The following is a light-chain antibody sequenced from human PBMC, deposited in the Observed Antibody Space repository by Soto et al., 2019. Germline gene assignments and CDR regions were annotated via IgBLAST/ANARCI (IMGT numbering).Light chain of an antibody. CDR2: KAS. CDR3: QQLNSYLIT. V-gene: IGKV1-8*01. Sequence: AIRMTQSPSSLSASTGDRVTITCRASHGISSYLAWYQQKPGKAPKLLIYKASTLKSGVPSRSSGSGSGTEFTLTISSLQPEDFATYYCQQLNSYLITFGQGTRLEIK. CDR1: HGISSY. J-gene: IGKJ5*01.